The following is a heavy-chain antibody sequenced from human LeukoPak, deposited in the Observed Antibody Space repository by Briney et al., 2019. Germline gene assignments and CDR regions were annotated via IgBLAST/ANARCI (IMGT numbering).Heavy chain of an antibody. D-gene: IGHD5-24*01. J-gene: IGHJ4*02. CDR2: ISYDGSNK. Sequence: GGSLRLSCAASGFTFSSYAMHWVRQAPGKGLEWVAVISYDGSNKHYADSVKGRFTISRDNSKNTLYLQMNSLRAEDTAVYYCAREGIGWLQLNYFDYWGQGTLVTVSS. V-gene: IGHV3-30*04. CDR1: GFTFSSYA. CDR3: AREGIGWLQLNYFDY.